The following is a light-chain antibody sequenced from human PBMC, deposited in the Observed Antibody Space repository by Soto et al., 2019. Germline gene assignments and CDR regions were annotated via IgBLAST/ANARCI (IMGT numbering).Light chain of an antibody. CDR2: AAS. CDR1: QSIATY. Sequence: DIEMTQSPSSLSVSVGDSVTSNCRTSQSIATYLNWYQQKPGKAPKLLIYAASSLQSGVPSRFSGSGSGTEFTLTITSLRPDDFATYYCQQSYSILWTFGQGTKVDIK. J-gene: IGKJ1*01. V-gene: IGKV1-39*01. CDR3: QQSYSILWT.